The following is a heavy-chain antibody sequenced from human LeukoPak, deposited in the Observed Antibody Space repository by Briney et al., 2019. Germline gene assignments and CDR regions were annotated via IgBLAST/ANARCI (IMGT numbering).Heavy chain of an antibody. Sequence: PSETLSLTCTVSGGSINSYYWSWIRQPAGKGLGWLGLIYTSGRINYNSSLKSRLTISVDTSKNQFSLELRSVTAADTAVYYCARDLGGGSPGWGQGTLVTVSS. CDR2: IYTSGRI. CDR1: GGSINSYY. V-gene: IGHV4-4*07. CDR3: ARDLGGGSPG. D-gene: IGHD2-15*01. J-gene: IGHJ4*02.